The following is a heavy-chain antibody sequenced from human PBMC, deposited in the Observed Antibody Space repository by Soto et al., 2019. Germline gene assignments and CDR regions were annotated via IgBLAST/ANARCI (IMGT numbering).Heavy chain of an antibody. V-gene: IGHV1-18*01. D-gene: IGHD5-12*01. CDR1: GYSFTSYG. J-gene: IGHJ4*02. Sequence: ASVKVSCKASGYSFTSYGSSWVRQAPGQGLEWMGWISAYNGNTNYAQKLQGRVTMTTDTSTSTAYMELRSLRSDDTAVYYCARVQYSGYDNYFDYWGQGTLVTVSS. CDR3: ARVQYSGYDNYFDY. CDR2: ISAYNGNT.